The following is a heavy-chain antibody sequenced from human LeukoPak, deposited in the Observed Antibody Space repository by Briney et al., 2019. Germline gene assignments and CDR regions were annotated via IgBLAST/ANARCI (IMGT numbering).Heavy chain of an antibody. CDR3: ARLSGYYYVGPDY. J-gene: IGHJ4*02. V-gene: IGHV4-34*01. D-gene: IGHD3-22*01. CDR1: GGSFSGYY. Sequence: SETLSLTCAVYGGSFSGYYWSWIRQPPGKGLEWIGEINHSGSTNYNPSLKSRVTISVDTSKNQFSLKLSSVTAADTAVYYCARLSGYYYVGPDYWGQGTLVTVSS. CDR2: INHSGST.